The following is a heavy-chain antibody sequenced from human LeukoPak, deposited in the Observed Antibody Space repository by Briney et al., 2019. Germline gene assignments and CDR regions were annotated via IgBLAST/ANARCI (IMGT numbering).Heavy chain of an antibody. CDR2: ISYGGSNK. Sequence: GRSLRLSCAASGFTFSSYAMHWVRQAPGKGLEWVAVISYGGSNKYYADSVKGRFTISRDNSKNTLYLQMNSLRAEDTAVYYCARDGGYSSSWYDFDYWGQGTLVTVSS. J-gene: IGHJ4*02. V-gene: IGHV3-30*04. CDR1: GFTFSSYA. D-gene: IGHD6-13*01. CDR3: ARDGGYSSSWYDFDY.